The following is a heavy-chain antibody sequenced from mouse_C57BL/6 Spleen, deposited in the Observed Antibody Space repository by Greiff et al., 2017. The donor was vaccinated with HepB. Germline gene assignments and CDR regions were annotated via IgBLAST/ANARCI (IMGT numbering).Heavy chain of an antibody. D-gene: IGHD3-2*02. Sequence: VQLQQPGAELVMPGASVKLSCKASGYTFTSYWMHWVKQRPGQGLEWIGEIDPSDSYTNYNQKFKGKSTLTVDKSSSTAYMQLSSLTSEDSAVYYCARAAQATGYAMDYWGQGTSVTVSS. J-gene: IGHJ4*01. CDR2: IDPSDSYT. V-gene: IGHV1-69*01. CDR1: GYTFTSYW. CDR3: ARAAQATGYAMDY.